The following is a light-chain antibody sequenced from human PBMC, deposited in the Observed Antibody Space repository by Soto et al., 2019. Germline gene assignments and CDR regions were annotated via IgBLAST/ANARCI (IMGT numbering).Light chain of an antibody. Sequence: EIVLTQSPATLSLSPGERATLSCRASQSVSSSLTWYQQKLGQAPRLLIYEASGRATGIPARFSGSGSGTDFTLSISSLEPEDFAVYYCQQGSTWPWTFGQGTKVEIK. CDR3: QQGSTWPWT. CDR1: QSVSSS. J-gene: IGKJ1*01. CDR2: EAS. V-gene: IGKV3-11*01.